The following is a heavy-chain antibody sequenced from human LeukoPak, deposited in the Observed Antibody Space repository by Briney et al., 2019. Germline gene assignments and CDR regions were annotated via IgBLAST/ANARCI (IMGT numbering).Heavy chain of an antibody. CDR1: GYTFTGYY. J-gene: IGHJ6*04. D-gene: IGHD7-27*01. Sequence: ASVTVSCKASGYTFTGYYMHWVRQAPGQGLEWMGWINPNSGGTNYAQKFQGWVTMTRDTSISTAYMELSRLRSDDTAVYYCARSPGDSYYYGLDVWGKGTTVTVSS. CDR2: INPNSGGT. CDR3: ARSPGDSYYYGLDV. V-gene: IGHV1-2*04.